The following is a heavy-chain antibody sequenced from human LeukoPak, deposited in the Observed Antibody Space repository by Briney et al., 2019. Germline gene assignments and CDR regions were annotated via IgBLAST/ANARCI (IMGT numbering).Heavy chain of an antibody. CDR1: GYTFTSYG. CDR3: ARKGCFRDCYLFHY. D-gene: IGHD2-21*02. J-gene: IGHJ4*02. V-gene: IGHV1-18*01. CDR2: INTNNGNT. Sequence: GASVKVSCKASGYTFTSYGISWVRQAPGQGLEWMGWINTNNGNTNYAQKFQGRVTMTTDTSTSTAYMELRSLRSDDTAVYYCARKGCFRDCYLFHYWGQGTLVTVSS.